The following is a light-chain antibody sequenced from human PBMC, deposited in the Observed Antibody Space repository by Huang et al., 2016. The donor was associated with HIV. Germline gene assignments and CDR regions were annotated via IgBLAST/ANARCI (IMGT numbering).Light chain of an antibody. CDR2: GAS. J-gene: IGKJ1*01. CDR1: RNVYSN. CDR3: RQYYDWPPWT. Sequence: ETVMTQSPASLSVSPGERATLSCRAGRNVYSNLAWYQHKHGQAPRLLVYGASTRAAGGTTRFSGSRSGAKFALTISSLQSEDFAVYYCRQYYDWPPWTFGQGTKVEI. V-gene: IGKV3-15*01.